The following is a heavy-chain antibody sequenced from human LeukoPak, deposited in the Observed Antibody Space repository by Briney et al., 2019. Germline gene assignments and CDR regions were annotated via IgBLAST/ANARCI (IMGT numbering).Heavy chain of an antibody. CDR1: GFTVNSNY. CDR3: ARGGVFSSGGD. V-gene: IGHV3-66*01. CDR2: LYTGGNT. J-gene: IGHJ4*02. Sequence: GGSLRLSCAASGFTVNSNYMSWVRQAPGKGLEWVSILYTGGNTYYADSVKGRFTMSRDNSKNMLYLQMDSLRAEDMAVYCCARGGVFSSGGDWGQGTLVTVSS. D-gene: IGHD6-19*01.